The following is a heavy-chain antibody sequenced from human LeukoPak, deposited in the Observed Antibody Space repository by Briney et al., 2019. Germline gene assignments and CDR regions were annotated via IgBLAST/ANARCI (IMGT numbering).Heavy chain of an antibody. D-gene: IGHD2-2*01. Sequence: PSETLSLTCAVSGYSISSGYYWGWIRQPPGKGLEWIGSIYHSGSTYYNPSLKSRVTISVDTSENQFSLKLSSVTAADTAVYYCASPYCSSTSCYPEWYFDLWGRGTLVTVSS. J-gene: IGHJ2*01. CDR1: GYSISSGYY. CDR3: ASPYCSSTSCYPEWYFDL. V-gene: IGHV4-38-2*01. CDR2: IYHSGST.